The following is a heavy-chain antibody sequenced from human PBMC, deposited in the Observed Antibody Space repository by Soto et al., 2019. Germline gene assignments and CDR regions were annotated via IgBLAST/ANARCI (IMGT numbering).Heavy chain of an antibody. CDR3: ARDVWFGEAYFDY. V-gene: IGHV1-2*02. CDR1: GYTFTGHY. D-gene: IGHD3-10*01. J-gene: IGHJ4*02. Sequence: VASVKVSCKASGYTFTGHYMHWVRQAPGQGLEWMGWINPNSGGTNYAQKFQGRVTMTRDTSISTAYMELSRLRSDDTAVYYCARDVWFGEAYFDYWGQGTLVTVSS. CDR2: INPNSGGT.